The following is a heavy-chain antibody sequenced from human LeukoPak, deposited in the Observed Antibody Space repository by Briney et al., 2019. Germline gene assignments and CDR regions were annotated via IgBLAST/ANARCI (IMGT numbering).Heavy chain of an antibody. CDR3: AKDKRGWYRDYFDY. CDR1: GFTVSSNY. J-gene: IGHJ4*02. V-gene: IGHV3-66*01. CDR2: IYSGGST. Sequence: PGGSLRLSCAASGFTVSSNYMSWVRQAPGKGLEWVSVIYSGGSTYYADSVKGRFTISRDNSKNTLYLQMNSLRAEDTAVYYCAKDKRGWYRDYFDYWGQGTLVTVSS. D-gene: IGHD6-19*01.